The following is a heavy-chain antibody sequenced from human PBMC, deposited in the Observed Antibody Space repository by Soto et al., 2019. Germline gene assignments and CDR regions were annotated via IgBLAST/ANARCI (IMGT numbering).Heavy chain of an antibody. V-gene: IGHV4-31*03. CDR2: IYYSGST. D-gene: IGHD6-13*01. CDR3: ARGDLAAAGPQAGAFDI. CDR1: GGSISSGGYY. J-gene: IGHJ3*02. Sequence: QLPETLSLTCTVSGGSISSGGYYWSWIRQHPGKGLEWIGYIYYSGSTYYNPSLKSRVTISVDTSKNQFSLKLSSVTAADTAVYYCARGDLAAAGPQAGAFDIWGQGTMVTVSS.